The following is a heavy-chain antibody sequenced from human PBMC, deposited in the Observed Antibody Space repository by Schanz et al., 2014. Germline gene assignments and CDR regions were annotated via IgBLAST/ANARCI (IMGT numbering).Heavy chain of an antibody. V-gene: IGHV1-46*03. CDR2: INPSGGST. Sequence: QVHLVQSGAEVKKPGSSMKVSRKASGGTFNSYTINWVRQAPGQGLEWMGIINPSGGSTRYGQKFQGRITVTTDTSTSTVYLELSSLRSDDTAVYYCGRGFSRSYIDFWGQGTLVTVSS. CDR1: GGTFNSYT. CDR3: GRGFSRSYIDF. D-gene: IGHD6-6*01. J-gene: IGHJ4*02.